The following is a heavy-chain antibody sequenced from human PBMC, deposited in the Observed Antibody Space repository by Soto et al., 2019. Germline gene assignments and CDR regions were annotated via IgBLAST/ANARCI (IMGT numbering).Heavy chain of an antibody. V-gene: IGHV5-51*01. CDR3: ARGLGGGSRPARSYDY. D-gene: IGHD2-15*01. Sequence: GESLKISCKVSGYSFAIYWIGWVRQVPGKGLEWMGIIHPGDSDTRYSPSFQGQVTISADKSISTAYLQWSSLKASDTAMYYCARGLGGGSRPARSYDYWGQGTMVTVSS. CDR2: IHPGDSDT. CDR1: GYSFAIYW. J-gene: IGHJ4*02.